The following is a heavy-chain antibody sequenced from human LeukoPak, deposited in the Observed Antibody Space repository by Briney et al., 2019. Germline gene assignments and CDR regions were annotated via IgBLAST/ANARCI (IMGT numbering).Heavy chain of an antibody. Sequence: SETLSLTCAVYGGSFSGYYWSWIRQPPGKGLEWIGEINHSGSTYYNPSLKSRVTISVDASKNQFSLKLSSVTAADTAVYYCARGEGIGYCSSTSCYGEKFDYWGQGTLVTVSS. V-gene: IGHV4-34*01. CDR1: GGSFSGYY. D-gene: IGHD2-2*01. CDR3: ARGEGIGYCSSTSCYGEKFDY. CDR2: INHSGST. J-gene: IGHJ4*02.